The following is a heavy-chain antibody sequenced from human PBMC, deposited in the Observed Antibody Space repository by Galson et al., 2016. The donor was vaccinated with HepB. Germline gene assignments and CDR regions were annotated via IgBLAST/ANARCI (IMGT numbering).Heavy chain of an antibody. D-gene: IGHD5-24*01. CDR1: GFTLSTYA. J-gene: IGHJ3*02. CDR3: TRDGYNHIAFDI. V-gene: IGHV3-23*01. CDR2: SSGTGATT. Sequence: SLRLSCAASGFTLSTYAMSWVRQAPGKGLERVSSSSGTGATTYYADSVKGRFTISRDNLRSTLYLQLDSLRAEDTALYYCTRDGYNHIAFDIWGRGTMVTVSS.